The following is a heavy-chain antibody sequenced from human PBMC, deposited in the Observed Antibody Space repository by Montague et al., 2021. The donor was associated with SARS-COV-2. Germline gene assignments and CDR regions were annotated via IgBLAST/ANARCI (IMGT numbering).Heavy chain of an antibody. CDR3: AREFRIELWQTNWYFGL. Sequence: SETLSLTCSVSGGSISGHYWSWIRQPPGKGLEWIGNFDHSGDTKYNPSLKSRATISVETSKNQFALRLHSVTAADTAVYYCAREFRIELWQTNWYFGLWGRGTLVTVSS. J-gene: IGHJ2*01. V-gene: IGHV4-59*11. CDR2: FDHSGDT. D-gene: IGHD3-16*01. CDR1: GGSISGHY.